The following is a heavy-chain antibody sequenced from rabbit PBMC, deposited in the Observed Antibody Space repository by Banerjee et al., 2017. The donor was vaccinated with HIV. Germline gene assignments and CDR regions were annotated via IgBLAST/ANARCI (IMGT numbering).Heavy chain of an antibody. Sequence: QSLEESGGGLVQPGGSLKLSCTASGFDFSRSGMSWVRQAPGKGLEWIGCIYTGSGTTYYASWVNGRFTISSDNAQNTVDLQMNSLTAADTATYFCARGYDGLEYTLWGPGTLVTVS. D-gene: IGHD1-1*01. J-gene: IGHJ6*01. CDR3: ARGYDGLEYTL. V-gene: IGHV1S7*01. CDR1: GFDFSRSG. CDR2: IYTGSGTT.